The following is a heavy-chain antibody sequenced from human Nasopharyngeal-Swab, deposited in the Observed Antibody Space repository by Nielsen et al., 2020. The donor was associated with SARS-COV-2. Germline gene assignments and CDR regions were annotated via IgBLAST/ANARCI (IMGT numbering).Heavy chain of an antibody. Sequence: SETLSLTCTVSGGSISSFYWTWIRQPAGKGLEWIGRIYTSGSTNYNPSLKSRVSMSVDTSKNQFSLKLSSVTAADTAVYYCAKHQGFNDKLFYFAYWGQGTLVTVSS. CDR3: AKHQGFNDKLFYFAY. D-gene: IGHD2-8*01. CDR1: GGSISSFY. CDR2: IYTSGST. V-gene: IGHV4-4*07. J-gene: IGHJ4*02.